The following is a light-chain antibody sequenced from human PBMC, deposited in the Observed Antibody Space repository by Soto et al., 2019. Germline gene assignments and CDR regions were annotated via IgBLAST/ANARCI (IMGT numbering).Light chain of an antibody. J-gene: IGKJ3*01. CDR1: QSFSGY. V-gene: IGKV3-11*01. Sequence: EIVLTQSPATLSLSPGERATLSCRASQSFSGYLAWYQQKPGQAPRLLIYDASKRATGIPARFSGSGSGTDFTLTISSLEPEDFAVYHCQQRSNWPPIFTFGPGTTVELK. CDR2: DAS. CDR3: QQRSNWPPIFT.